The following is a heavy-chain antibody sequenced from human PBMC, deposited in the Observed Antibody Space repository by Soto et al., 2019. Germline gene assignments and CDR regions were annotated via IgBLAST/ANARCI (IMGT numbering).Heavy chain of an antibody. CDR3: ARDDGLGLAPYYGMDV. CDR2: ISSSGSTI. Sequence: GGSLRLSCAASGFTISSYEMNWVRQAPGKGLEWVSYISSSGSTIFYADSVKGRFTISRDNAKNSLYLQMNSLRAEDTAVYYCARDDGLGLAPYYGMDVWGQGTTVTVSS. V-gene: IGHV3-48*03. D-gene: IGHD3-10*01. J-gene: IGHJ6*02. CDR1: GFTISSYE.